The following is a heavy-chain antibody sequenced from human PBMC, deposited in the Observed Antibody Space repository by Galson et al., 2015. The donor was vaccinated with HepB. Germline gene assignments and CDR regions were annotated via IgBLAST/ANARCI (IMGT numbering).Heavy chain of an antibody. V-gene: IGHV6-1*01. D-gene: IGHD6-19*01. CDR2: TYYRSKWYN. J-gene: IGHJ2*01. CDR3: ARVGAVAAIFPWYFDL. CDR1: GDSVSSNSAA. Sequence: CAISGDSVSSNSAAWNWIRQSPSRGLEWLGRTYYRSKWYNDYAVSVKSRITINPDTSKNQFSLQLNSVTPEDTAVYYCARVGAVAAIFPWYFDLWGRGTLVTVSS.